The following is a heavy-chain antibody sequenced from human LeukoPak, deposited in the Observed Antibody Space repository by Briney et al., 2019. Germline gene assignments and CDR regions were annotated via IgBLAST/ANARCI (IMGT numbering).Heavy chain of an antibody. CDR3: ARVRFGELMGDY. J-gene: IGHJ4*02. D-gene: IGHD3-10*01. Sequence: PGGSLRLSCAASAFSLNAYNMNWVRQAPGKGLEWVSVIYSGGNTYYADSVKGRFTISRDNSKNTLYLQMNSLRAEDTAVYYCARVRFGELMGDYWGQGTLVTVSS. CDR1: AFSLNAYN. V-gene: IGHV3-53*01. CDR2: IYSGGNT.